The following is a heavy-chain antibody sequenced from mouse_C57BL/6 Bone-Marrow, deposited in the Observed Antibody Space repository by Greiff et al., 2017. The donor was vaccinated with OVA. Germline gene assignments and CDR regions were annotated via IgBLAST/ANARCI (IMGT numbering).Heavy chain of an antibody. CDR3: ARGGSSYGYFDY. Sequence: QVQLQQPGAEPVRPGTSVKLSCKASGYTFTSYWMHWVKQRPGQGLEWIGVIDPSDSYTNYNQKFKGKATLTVDTSSSTAYMQLSSLTSEDSAVYYCARGGSSYGYFDYWGQGTTLTVSS. D-gene: IGHD1-1*01. CDR1: GYTFTSYW. J-gene: IGHJ2*01. V-gene: IGHV1-59*01. CDR2: IDPSDSYT.